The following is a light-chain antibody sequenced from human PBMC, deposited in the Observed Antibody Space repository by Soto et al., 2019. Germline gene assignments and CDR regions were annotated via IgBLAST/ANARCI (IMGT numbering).Light chain of an antibody. J-gene: IGLJ2*01. CDR3: SSYTRSNTLV. CDR2: DVT. Sequence: QSALIQPASVSGSPGQSITISCTGTSSDVGGYNFVSWYQQHPGKAPKLMIYDVTNRPSGVSNRFSGSKSGNTASLTISGLQAEDEADYYCSSYTRSNTLVFGGGTKLTVL. V-gene: IGLV2-14*01. CDR1: SSDVGGYNF.